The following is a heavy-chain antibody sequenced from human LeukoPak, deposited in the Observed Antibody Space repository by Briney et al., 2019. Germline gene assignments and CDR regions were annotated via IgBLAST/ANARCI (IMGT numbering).Heavy chain of an antibody. CDR2: IYTSGST. CDR1: GGSISSYY. CDR3: ARVLYSSSWSDAFDI. Sequence: SETLSLTCTVSGGSISSYYWSWIRQPAGKGLEWIGRIYTSGSTNYNPSLKSRVTMSVDTSKNQFSLKLRSVTAADTAVYYCARVLYSSSWSDAFDIWGQGTMVTVSS. J-gene: IGHJ3*02. V-gene: IGHV4-4*07. D-gene: IGHD6-13*01.